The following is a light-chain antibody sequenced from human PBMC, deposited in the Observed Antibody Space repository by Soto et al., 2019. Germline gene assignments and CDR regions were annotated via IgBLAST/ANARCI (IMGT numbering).Light chain of an antibody. CDR3: QLDGSSRLYT. CDR1: QSVSSSY. V-gene: IGKV3-20*01. CDR2: GAS. Sequence: DSVLTQSPGTLSLSPGERATLSCRASQSVSSSYLAWYQQKPGQAPRLLIYGASSRATGIPDRFSGSGSGTDFTVNVSILEPEEGAVYYCQLDGSSRLYTFGQGTKLEIK. J-gene: IGKJ2*01.